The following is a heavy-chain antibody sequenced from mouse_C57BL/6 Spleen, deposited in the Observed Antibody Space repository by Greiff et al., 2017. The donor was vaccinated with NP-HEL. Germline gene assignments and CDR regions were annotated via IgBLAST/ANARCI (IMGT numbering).Heavy chain of an antibody. Sequence: EVQLVESGGGLVKPGGSLKLSCAASGFTFSSYAMSWVSQTPEKRLEWVATISDGGSYTYYPDNVKGRFTISRDNAKNNLYLQMSHLKSEDTAMYYCARRGYDYDNYAMDYWGQGTSVTVSS. CDR2: ISDGGSYT. CDR1: GFTFSSYA. V-gene: IGHV5-4*01. J-gene: IGHJ4*01. CDR3: ARRGYDYDNYAMDY. D-gene: IGHD2-4*01.